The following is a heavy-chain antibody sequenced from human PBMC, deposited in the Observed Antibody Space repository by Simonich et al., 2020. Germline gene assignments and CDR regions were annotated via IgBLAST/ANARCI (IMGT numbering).Heavy chain of an antibody. CDR3: ARDLRGSYYYYYYMDV. CDR2: IKHNSEGT. V-gene: IGHV1-2*02. J-gene: IGHJ6*03. CDR1: VYTFTGYY. D-gene: IGHD1-26*01. Sequence: QVQLVQTGAEMKKPGASVKVSCKASVYTFTGYYMHWVRQAPGQGLEEGRWIKHNSEGTNYEQKCHGRGTTTRDTSISKAYMELSRLRSDDTAVYYCARDLRGSYYYYYYMDVWGKGTTVTVSS.